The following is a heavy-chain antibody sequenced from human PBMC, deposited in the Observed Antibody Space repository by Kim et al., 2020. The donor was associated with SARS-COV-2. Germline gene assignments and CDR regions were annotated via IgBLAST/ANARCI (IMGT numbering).Heavy chain of an antibody. V-gene: IGHV3-9*01. CDR1: GFTFDDYA. D-gene: IGHD3-10*01. Sequence: GGSLRLSCAASGFTFDDYAMHWVRQAPGKGLEWVSGISWNSGSIGYADSVKGRFTISRDNAKNSLYLQMNSLRAEDTALYYCAKGVTMVRGTRYFDLWGRGTLVTVSS. CDR3: AKGVTMVRGTRYFDL. J-gene: IGHJ2*01. CDR2: ISWNSGSI.